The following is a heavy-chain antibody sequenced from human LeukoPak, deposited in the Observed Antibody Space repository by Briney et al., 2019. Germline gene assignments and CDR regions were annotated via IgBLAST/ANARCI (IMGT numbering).Heavy chain of an antibody. D-gene: IGHD3-9*01. CDR2: ISWNSGSI. J-gene: IGHJ4*02. V-gene: IGHV3-9*01. Sequence: GRSLRLSCAASGFTFDDYAMHWVRQAPGKGLEWVSGISWNSGSIGYADSVKGRFTISRDNAKNSLYLQMNSLRAEDTALYYCAKASDYDILTGYAPHFDYWGQGTLVTVSS. CDR3: AKASDYDILTGYAPHFDY. CDR1: GFTFDDYA.